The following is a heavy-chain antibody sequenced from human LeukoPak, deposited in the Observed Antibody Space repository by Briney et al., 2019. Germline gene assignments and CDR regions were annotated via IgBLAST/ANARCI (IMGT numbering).Heavy chain of an antibody. CDR2: IYWDDDK. J-gene: IGHJ4*02. V-gene: IGHV2-5*02. CDR3: AHRRSGYDWNHGDFDY. Sequence: SGPTLVNPTQTLTLTCSLSGFSLTTSPLGVGWIRQPPGKALEWLAVIYWDDDKRYNPSLKTRLTVTTATSKNQVILIMTNMDPVDTATYYCAHRRSGYDWNHGDFDYWGLGTLVTVSS. D-gene: IGHD1-20*01. CDR1: GFSLTTSPLG.